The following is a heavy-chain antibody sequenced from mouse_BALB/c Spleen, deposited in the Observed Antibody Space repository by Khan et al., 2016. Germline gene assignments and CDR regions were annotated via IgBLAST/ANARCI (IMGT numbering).Heavy chain of an antibody. CDR2: ISYSGST. CDR1: GYSITSDYA. J-gene: IGHJ3*01. Sequence: EVQLQESGPGLVKPSQSLSLTCTVTGYSITSDYAWNWIRQLPGNKLEWMGYISYSGSTSYNPSLKSRISITRDTSKNQFFLQLNSVTTEDTATYFCANRMAWFAYWGQGTLVTVSA. CDR3: ANRMAWFAY. V-gene: IGHV3-2*02. D-gene: IGHD2-14*01.